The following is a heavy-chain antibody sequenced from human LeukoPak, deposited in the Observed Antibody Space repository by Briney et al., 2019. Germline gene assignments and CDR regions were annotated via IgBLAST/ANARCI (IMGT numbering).Heavy chain of an antibody. D-gene: IGHD3-10*01. CDR2: INPNSGGT. Sequence: ASVKVSCKASGYTFTGYYMHWVRQARGQGLEWMGWINPNSGGTNYAQKFQGWVTMTRDTSISTAYMELSRLRSDDTAVYYCARGAGSGAFYGMDVWGQGTTVTVSS. V-gene: IGHV1-2*04. CDR1: GYTFTGYY. CDR3: ARGAGSGAFYGMDV. J-gene: IGHJ6*02.